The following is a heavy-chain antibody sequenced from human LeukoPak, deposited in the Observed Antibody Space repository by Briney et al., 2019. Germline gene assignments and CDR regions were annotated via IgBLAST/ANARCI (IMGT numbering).Heavy chain of an antibody. Sequence: GGSLRLSCAASGFTFSSYGMHWIRQAPGKGLEWVAVISYDGSNKYYADSVKGRFTISRDNSKNTLYLQMNSLRAEDTAVYYCAKGQAPDYWGQGTLVTVSS. CDR2: ISYDGSNK. CDR1: GFTFSSYG. J-gene: IGHJ4*02. CDR3: AKGQAPDY. V-gene: IGHV3-30*18.